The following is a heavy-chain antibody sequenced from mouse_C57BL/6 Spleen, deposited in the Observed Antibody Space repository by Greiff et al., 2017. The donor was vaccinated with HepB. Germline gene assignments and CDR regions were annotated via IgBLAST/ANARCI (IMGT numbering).Heavy chain of an antibody. CDR2: ISDGGSYT. V-gene: IGHV5-4*01. CDR1: GFTFSSYA. D-gene: IGHD2-4*01. Sequence: EVKLMESGGGLVKPGGSLKLSCAASGFTFSSYAMSWVRQTPEKRLEWVATISDGGSYTYYPDNVKGRFTISRDNAKNNLYLPMSHLKSEDTAMYYCARDSVSTMITTRYYAMDYWGQGTSVTVSS. J-gene: IGHJ4*01. CDR3: ARDSVSTMITTRYYAMDY.